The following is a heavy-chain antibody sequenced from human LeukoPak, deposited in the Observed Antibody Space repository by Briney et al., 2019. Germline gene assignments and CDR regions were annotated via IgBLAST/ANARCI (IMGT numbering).Heavy chain of an antibody. V-gene: IGHV4-59*12. CDR1: GGSISSYY. J-gene: IGHJ4*02. CDR3: ARETSLAGFASGLGFNY. D-gene: IGHD6-19*01. Sequence: SETLSLTCTVSGGSISSYYWSWIRQPPGKGLEWIGYIYYSGSANYNPSLKSRVTISVDTSKNQFSLKLSSVTAADTATYYCARETSLAGFASGLGFNYWGQGILVTVSS. CDR2: IYYSGSA.